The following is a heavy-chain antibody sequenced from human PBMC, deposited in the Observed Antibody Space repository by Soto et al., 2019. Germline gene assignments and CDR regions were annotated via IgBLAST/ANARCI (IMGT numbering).Heavy chain of an antibody. J-gene: IGHJ6*02. CDR3: ARDLTGYCGGDCYPYYYYGMDV. CDR1: GYTFTSYG. V-gene: IGHV1-18*01. D-gene: IGHD2-21*02. CDR2: ISAYNGNT. Sequence: QVQLVQSGAEVKKPGASVKVSCKASGYTFTSYGISWVRQAPGQGLEWIGWISAYNGNTNYAQKLQGRVTMTTDTSTSTAYMELRSLRSDDTAVYYCARDLTGYCGGDCYPYYYYGMDVWGQGTTVTVSS.